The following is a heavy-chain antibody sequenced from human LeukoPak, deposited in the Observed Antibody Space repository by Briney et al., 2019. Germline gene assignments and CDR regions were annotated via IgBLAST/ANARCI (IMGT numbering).Heavy chain of an antibody. J-gene: IGHJ4*02. CDR2: ISGSGTYM. CDR1: GFAFSDYY. D-gene: IGHD1-26*01. V-gene: IGHV3-11*01. Sequence: GGSLRLSCAASGFAFSDYYMTWIRQAPGKGLEWVSYISGSGTYMRYGASVKGRFTISRENAENSLYLQMNSLRAEDTAVYYCARAPVGSIDYWGQGTQVTVSS. CDR3: ARAPVGSIDY.